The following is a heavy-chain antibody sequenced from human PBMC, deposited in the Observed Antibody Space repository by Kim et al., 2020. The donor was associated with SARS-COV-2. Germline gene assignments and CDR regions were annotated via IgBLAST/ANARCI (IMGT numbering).Heavy chain of an antibody. CDR1: GFTVSTYW. V-gene: IGHV3-74*01. J-gene: IGHJ4*02. CDR3: ARCSGNFGDFDY. CDR2: IQSNGIST. Sequence: GGSLRLSCAASGFTVSTYWMHWVRQAPGKGLVWVSRIQSNGISTYYAGSVKGRFTISRDNAKNTMYLQMNSLRAEDTAVYYCARCSGNFGDFDYWGQGTLCTVSS. D-gene: IGHD3-10*01.